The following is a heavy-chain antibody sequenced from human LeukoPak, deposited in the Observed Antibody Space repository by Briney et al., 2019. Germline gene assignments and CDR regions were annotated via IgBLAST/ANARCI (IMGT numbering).Heavy chain of an antibody. D-gene: IGHD2-2*01. CDR1: GFTFSSYS. J-gene: IGHJ6*03. CDR2: ISSSSYI. V-gene: IGHV3-21*01. Sequence: GGSLRLSCAASGFTFSSYSMNWVRQAPGKGLEWVSSISSSSYIYYADSVKGRFTISRDNAKNSLYLQMNSLRAEDTAVYYCARNPCSYCSGTSCYQVYYYYMDVWGKGTTVTVSS. CDR3: ARNPCSYCSGTSCYQVYYYYMDV.